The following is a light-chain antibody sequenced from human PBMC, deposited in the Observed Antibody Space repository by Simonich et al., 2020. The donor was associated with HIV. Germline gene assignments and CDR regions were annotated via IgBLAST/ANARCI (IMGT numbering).Light chain of an antibody. CDR3: QQYNNWPSPFT. J-gene: IGKJ3*01. V-gene: IGKV3-11*01. CDR2: DAS. Sequence: EIVLTQSPAILSLSPGERATLPCRASQRVSNYLAWYQQKPGQAPRLLIYDASKRATGVPARFSGSGFGTDFTLTISSMQSEDFAVYYCQQYNNWPSPFTFGPGTKVDIK. CDR1: QRVSNY.